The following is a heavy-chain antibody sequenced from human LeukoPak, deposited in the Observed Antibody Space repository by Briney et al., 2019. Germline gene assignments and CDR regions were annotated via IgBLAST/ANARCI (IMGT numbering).Heavy chain of an antibody. Sequence: ASVKVSCKASGYTFTSYGISWVRQAPGQGLEWMGWISAYNGNTNYAQKLQGRVTMTTDTSTSTAYMELRSLRSDDTAVYYCARVPWNYDFWSGYTYYMDVWGKGTTVTVSS. CDR2: ISAYNGNT. D-gene: IGHD3-3*01. J-gene: IGHJ6*03. CDR1: GYTFTSYG. CDR3: ARVPWNYDFWSGYTYYMDV. V-gene: IGHV1-18*01.